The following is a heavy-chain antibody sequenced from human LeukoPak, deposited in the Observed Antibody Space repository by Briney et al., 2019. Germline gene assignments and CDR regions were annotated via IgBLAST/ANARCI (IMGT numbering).Heavy chain of an antibody. Sequence: EASVKVSCKASGGTFSSYAISWVRQAPGQGLEWMGGIIPIFGTANYAQKFQGRVTITADKSTSTAYMELSSLRSDDTAVYYCARVHHDSNFWWGEVVPAAPLGLRENWFDPWGQGTLVTVSS. D-gene: IGHD2-2*01. CDR3: ARVHHDSNFWWGEVVPAAPLGLRENWFDP. CDR1: GGTFSSYA. V-gene: IGHV1-69*06. J-gene: IGHJ5*02. CDR2: IIPIFGTA.